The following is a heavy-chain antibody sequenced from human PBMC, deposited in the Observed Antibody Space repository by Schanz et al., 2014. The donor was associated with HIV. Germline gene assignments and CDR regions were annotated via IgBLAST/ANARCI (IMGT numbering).Heavy chain of an antibody. V-gene: IGHV3-23*01. J-gene: IGHJ4*02. CDR2: ISGSGGST. D-gene: IGHD3-9*01. CDR1: TFTFSSYA. CDR3: AKGNYDILTGEFDY. Sequence: VPLLESGGGLVQPGGSLRLSCAASTFTFSSYAMSWVRQAPGKGLEWVSAISGSGGSTYYADSVKGRFTISRDNSKNTLYLQMNSLRAEDTAVYYCAKGNYDILTGEFDYWGQGTLVTVSS.